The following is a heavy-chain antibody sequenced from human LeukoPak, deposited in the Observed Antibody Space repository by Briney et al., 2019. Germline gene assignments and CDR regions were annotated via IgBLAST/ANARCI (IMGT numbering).Heavy chain of an antibody. CDR2: INPNSGGT. CDR1: GYTFTGYY. CDR3: ARTSTKYYYDSSGYYPS. D-gene: IGHD3-22*01. J-gene: IGHJ4*02. Sequence: GASVKVSCKASGYTFTGYYMHWVRQAPGQGLEWMGWINPNSGGTNYAQKFQGRVTMTRDTSISTAYMELSRLRSDDTAVYYCARTSTKYYYDSSGYYPSWGQGTLVTVSS. V-gene: IGHV1-2*02.